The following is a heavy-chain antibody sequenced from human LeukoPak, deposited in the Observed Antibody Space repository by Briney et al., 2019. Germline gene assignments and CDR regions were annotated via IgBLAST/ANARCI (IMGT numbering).Heavy chain of an antibody. CDR3: ASDRRGGDCYSCLPFY. V-gene: IGHV3-66*02. D-gene: IGHD2-21*02. J-gene: IGHJ4*02. CDR1: GFTVSSNY. CDR2: IYSGGST. Sequence: PGGSLRLSCAASGFTVSSNYMNWVRQAPGKGLEWVSVIYSGGSTHYADSVKGRFTISRDNSKNTLYLQMNSLRAEDTAVYYCASDRRGGDCYSCLPFYWGQGTLVTVSS.